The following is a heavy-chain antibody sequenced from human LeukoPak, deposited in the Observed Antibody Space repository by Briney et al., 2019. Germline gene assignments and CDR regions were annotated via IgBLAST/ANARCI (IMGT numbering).Heavy chain of an antibody. CDR3: ARVGYYYYGMDV. CDR2: IYYSGST. V-gene: IGHV4-31*03. D-gene: IGHD3-16*01. J-gene: IGHJ6*02. Sequence: SQTLSLTCTVSGGSISSGGYYWSWIRQHPGKGLEWIGYIYYSGSTYYNPSLKSRVTISVDTSKNQFSLKLSSVAAADTAVYYCARVGYYYYGMDVWGQGTTVTVSS. CDR1: GGSISSGGYY.